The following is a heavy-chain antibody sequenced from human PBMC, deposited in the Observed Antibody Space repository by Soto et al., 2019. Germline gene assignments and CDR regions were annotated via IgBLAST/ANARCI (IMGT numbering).Heavy chain of an antibody. CDR2: ISSSSSTI. J-gene: IGHJ4*02. V-gene: IGHV3-48*01. Sequence: EVQLVESGGGLVQPGGSLRLSCAASGFTFSSYSMNWVRQAPGKGLEWVSYISSSSSTIYYADSVKGRFTISRDNAKNSLYLQMNCLRAEDTAVYYCARSSQWLVGGLDYWGQGTLVTVSS. CDR3: ARSSQWLVGGLDY. D-gene: IGHD6-19*01. CDR1: GFTFSSYS.